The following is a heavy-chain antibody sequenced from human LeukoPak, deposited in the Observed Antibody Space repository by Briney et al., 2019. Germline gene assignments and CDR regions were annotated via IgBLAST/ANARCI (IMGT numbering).Heavy chain of an antibody. CDR1: GYTFTGYY. Sequence: ASVKVSCKASGYTFTGYYMHWVRQAPGQGLEWMGWINPNSGGTNYAQKFQGRVTMTRDTSISTAYMELSRLRSDDTAVYYCARDGSVDTAMVEGTFDYWGQGTLVTVSS. CDR2: INPNSGGT. CDR3: ARDGSVDTAMVEGTFDY. V-gene: IGHV1-2*02. J-gene: IGHJ4*02. D-gene: IGHD5-18*01.